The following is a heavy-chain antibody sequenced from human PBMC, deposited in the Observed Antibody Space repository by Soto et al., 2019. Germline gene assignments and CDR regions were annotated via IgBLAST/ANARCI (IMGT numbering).Heavy chain of an antibody. CDR1: GFTFSSYA. J-gene: IGHJ4*02. Sequence: EVQLLESGGGLVQPGGSLRLSCAASGFTFSSYAMSWVRQAPGKGLEWVSAISGSGGSTYYADSVKGRFTISRDNSKNTLYLQMNSLRAEDTAVYYCAKGWRIQLWCKRGQTFDYWGQGTLVTVSS. V-gene: IGHV3-23*01. CDR2: ISGSGGST. D-gene: IGHD5-18*01. CDR3: AKGWRIQLWCKRGQTFDY.